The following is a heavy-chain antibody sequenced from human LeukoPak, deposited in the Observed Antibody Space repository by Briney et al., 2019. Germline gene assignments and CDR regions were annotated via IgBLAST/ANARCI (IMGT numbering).Heavy chain of an antibody. CDR1: GYTFTSYD. J-gene: IGHJ4*02. CDR3: ARDKAGPDY. CDR2: INIGKGNT. Sequence: ASVKVSCKASGYTFTSYDMHWVRRAPGQRLEWMGWINIGKGNTKYSEIFQGRVTITRDTSASTAYMELSSLTSEDTAVYYCARDKAGPDYWGQGTLVTVSS. V-gene: IGHV1-3*04.